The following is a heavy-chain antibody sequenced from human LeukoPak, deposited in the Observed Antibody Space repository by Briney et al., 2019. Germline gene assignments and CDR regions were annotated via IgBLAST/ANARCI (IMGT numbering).Heavy chain of an antibody. CDR2: ISGSGGST. CDR1: GFTFSSYA. Sequence: PGGPLRLSCAASGFTFSSYAMSWVRQAPGKGLEWVSAISGSGGSTYYADSVKGRFTISRDNSKNTLYLQMNSLRAEDTAVYYCAKDRSFWSSSTFDYWGQGTLVTVSS. V-gene: IGHV3-23*01. J-gene: IGHJ4*02. D-gene: IGHD6-6*01. CDR3: AKDRSFWSSSTFDY.